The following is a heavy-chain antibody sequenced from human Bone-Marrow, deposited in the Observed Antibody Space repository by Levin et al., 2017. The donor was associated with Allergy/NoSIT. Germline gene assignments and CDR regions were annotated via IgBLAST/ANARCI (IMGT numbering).Heavy chain of an antibody. CDR3: VRDLDHFDY. CDR1: GYPFTLYG. D-gene: IGHD3-3*01. J-gene: IGHJ4*02. V-gene: IGHV1-18*01. CDR2: ITATTGDT. Sequence: GESLKISCKTSGYPFTLYGITWVRQAPGQGLEWMGWITATTGDTKYAQKFQGRLIMTTDPGTTTAYMELRNLTCDDTAIYFCVRDLDHFDYWGQGTLVTVSS.